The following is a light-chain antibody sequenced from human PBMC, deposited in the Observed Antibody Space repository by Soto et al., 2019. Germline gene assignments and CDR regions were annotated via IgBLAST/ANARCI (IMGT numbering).Light chain of an antibody. CDR3: QQYGSSPWT. J-gene: IGKJ1*01. CDR2: GAS. Sequence: EIVLTQSRGTLSLSPGERATHACRASQSVSSSNLAWYQQKPGQAPRLLIYGASSRATGIPDRFSGSGSGTDFTLTISRLEPEDFAVYYCQQYGSSPWTFGQGTKVEIK. CDR1: QSVSSSN. V-gene: IGKV3-20*01.